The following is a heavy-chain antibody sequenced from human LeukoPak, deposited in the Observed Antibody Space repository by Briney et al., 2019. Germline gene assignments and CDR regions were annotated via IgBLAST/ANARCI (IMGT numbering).Heavy chain of an antibody. CDR1: VGSISSGCYY. J-gene: IGHJ4*02. Sequence: SETLSLTCTVSVGSISSGCYYWSWIRQHPGKGLEWIGYIYYSGSTYYNPSLKSRVTISVDTSKNQFSLKLSSVTAADTAVYYCAREDTAMVSLFDYWGQGTLVTVSS. CDR3: AREDTAMVSLFDY. V-gene: IGHV4-31*03. D-gene: IGHD5-18*01. CDR2: IYYSGST.